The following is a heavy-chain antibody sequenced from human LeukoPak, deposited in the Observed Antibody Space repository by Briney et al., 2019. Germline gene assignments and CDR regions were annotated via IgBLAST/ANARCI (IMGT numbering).Heavy chain of an antibody. J-gene: IGHJ4*02. V-gene: IGHV2-70*11. CDR3: ARSISDSSGYYYPDY. CDR2: IDWDDDK. Sequence: SGPALVKPTQTLTLTCTFSGFSLSTSGMVVSSLRQPPGKALEWLARIDWDDDKYYSTSLKTRLSISKDTSKNQVVLTMTNMDPVDTATYYCARSISDSSGYYYPDYWGQGTLVTVSS. D-gene: IGHD3-22*01. CDR1: GFSLSTSGMV.